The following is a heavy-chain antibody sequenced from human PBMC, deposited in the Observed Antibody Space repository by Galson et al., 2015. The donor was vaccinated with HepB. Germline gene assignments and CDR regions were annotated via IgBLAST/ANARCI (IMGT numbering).Heavy chain of an antibody. CDR2: IYSGGDT. CDR3: VRSSNHIFDY. Sequence: SLRLSCAASGFTVRRNFMSWVRQAPGKGLEWVSVIYSGGDTSYGDSVKGRFTISRHISSNTLYLQMDSLKPEDTAVYYCVRSSNHIFDYWGQRTLVTVSS. J-gene: IGHJ4*02. CDR1: GFTVRRNF. V-gene: IGHV3-53*04. D-gene: IGHD1-14*01.